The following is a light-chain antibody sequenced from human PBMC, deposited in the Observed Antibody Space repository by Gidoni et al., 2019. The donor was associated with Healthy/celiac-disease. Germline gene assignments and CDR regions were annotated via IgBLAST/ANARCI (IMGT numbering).Light chain of an antibody. J-gene: IGKJ2*01. Sequence: DIQMTQSPSTLSASVGDRVTITCRASQSISSWLAWYQQQPGKAPKLLIYKASSLESGVPSRFSGSGSGTEFTLTISSLQPDDFATCYCQQYNSYSPYTFGQGTKLEIK. V-gene: IGKV1-5*03. CDR1: QSISSW. CDR3: QQYNSYSPYT. CDR2: KAS.